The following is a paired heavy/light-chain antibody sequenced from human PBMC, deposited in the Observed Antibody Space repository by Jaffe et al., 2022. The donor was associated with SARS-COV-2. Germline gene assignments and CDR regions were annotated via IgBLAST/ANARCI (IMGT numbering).Light chain of an antibody. CDR3: MQALQTPYT. CDR2: LGS. CDR1: QSLLHSNGYNY. V-gene: IGKV2-28*01. J-gene: IGKJ2*01. Sequence: DIVMTQSPLSLPVTPGEPASISCRSSQSLLHSNGYNYLDWYLQKPGQSPQLLIFLGSNRASGVPDRFSGSGSGTDFTLKISRVEAEDVGIYYCMQALQTPYTFGQGTKLEIK.
Heavy chain of an antibody. CDR3: ARGLQKSFYRYLDF. CDR2: IFYSGST. V-gene: IGHV4-31*03. J-gene: IGHJ4*02. CDR1: GGSISSADYY. Sequence: QVQLQESGPGLVKPSQTLSLTCTVSGGSISSADYYWAWIRQHPGKGLEWIGNIFYSGSTYYNPSLKSRLIISVDTSKNQFSLRLSSATAADTAVYYCARGLQKSFYRYLDFWGQGILVTVSS. D-gene: IGHD4-4*01.